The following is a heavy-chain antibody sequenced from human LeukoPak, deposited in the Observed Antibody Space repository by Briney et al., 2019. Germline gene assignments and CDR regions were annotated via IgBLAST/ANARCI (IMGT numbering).Heavy chain of an antibody. J-gene: IGHJ4*02. V-gene: IGHV3-21*04. CDR1: GFIFSDFG. CDR3: VRGTDCDATTCYPLSAFDY. Sequence: PGGSLRLSCLASGFIFSDFGMNWVRQVPGKGLEWVAFISSRGTSTFYAESVKGRFTISRDTGKKSLDLQMTSLRVEDTAAYYCVRGTDCDATTCYPLSAFDYWGQGTLVTVSS. CDR2: ISSRGTST. D-gene: IGHD2-2*01.